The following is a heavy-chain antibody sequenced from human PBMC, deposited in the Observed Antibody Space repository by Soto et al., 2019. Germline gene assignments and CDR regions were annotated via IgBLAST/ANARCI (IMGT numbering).Heavy chain of an antibody. J-gene: IGHJ6*02. CDR1: GFTFSSYA. Sequence: GGSLRLSCAASGFTFSSYAMSWVRQAPGKGLEWVSAISGSGGSKYYEDSVKGRFTISRDNSKNSLYLQMNSLRAEDTAVYYCAKDRYSSGWTYYYGMDVWGQGTTVTVSS. D-gene: IGHD6-19*01. V-gene: IGHV3-23*01. CDR2: ISGSGGSK. CDR3: AKDRYSSGWTYYYGMDV.